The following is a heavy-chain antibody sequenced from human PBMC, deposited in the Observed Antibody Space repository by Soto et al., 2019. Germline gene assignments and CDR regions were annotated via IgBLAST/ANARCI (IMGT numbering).Heavy chain of an antibody. CDR2: IYYSGST. Sequence: SETLSLTCTVSGGSISSSSYYWGWIRQPPGKGLEWIGSIYYSGSTYYNPSLKSRVTISVDTSKNQFSLKLSSVTAADTAVYYCASSAVEQLVISWGQGTLVTVSS. CDR1: GGSISSSSYY. J-gene: IGHJ5*02. CDR3: ASSAVEQLVIS. V-gene: IGHV4-39*01. D-gene: IGHD6-6*01.